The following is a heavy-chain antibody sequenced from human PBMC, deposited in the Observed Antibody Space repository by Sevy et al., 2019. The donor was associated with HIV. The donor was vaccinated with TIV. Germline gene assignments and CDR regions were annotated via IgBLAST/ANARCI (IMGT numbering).Heavy chain of an antibody. J-gene: IGHJ4*02. D-gene: IGHD3-22*01. CDR3: AIDHRRDGMIVVPFEK. CDR2: IRSETGGGTT. CDR1: GLSFSNAW. Sequence: GGSLRLSCAASGLSFSNAWMAWVRQAPGKGLEWVGRIRSETGGGTTDFAAFAKGKFNISRDDPKNTLYLQMNSLKTEDTAVYYCAIDHRRDGMIVVPFEKWGLGTLVTVSS. V-gene: IGHV3-15*01.